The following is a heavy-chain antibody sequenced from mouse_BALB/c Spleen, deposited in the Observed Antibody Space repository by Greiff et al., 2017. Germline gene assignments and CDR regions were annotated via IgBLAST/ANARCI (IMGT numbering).Heavy chain of an antibody. Sequence: VQLQQSGTVLARPGASVKMSCKASGYTFTSYWMHWVKQRPGQGLEWIGAIYPGNSDTSYNQKFKGKAKLTAVTSTSTAYMELSSLTNEDSAVYYCTRWLPHYYAMDYWGQGTSVTVSS. CDR1: GYTFTSYW. CDR3: TRWLPHYYAMDY. D-gene: IGHD2-2*01. CDR2: IYPGNSDT. J-gene: IGHJ4*01. V-gene: IGHV1-5*01.